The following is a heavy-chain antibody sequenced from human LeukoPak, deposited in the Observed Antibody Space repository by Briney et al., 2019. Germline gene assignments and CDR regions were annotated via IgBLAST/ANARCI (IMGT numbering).Heavy chain of an antibody. CDR2: XXYSGST. D-gene: IGHD6-13*01. V-gene: IGHV4-59*08. J-gene: IGHJ5*02. Sequence: LXXXXTVXXGSIXSXXWSWIRXPPGXXLXXXXXXXYSGSTYYNASLKSRVTISVDRSKNQFSLKLTSMTAADTAVYYCARRAYSRTWIGSNWFDPWGQGTQVTVSS. CDR1: XGSIXSXX. CDR3: ARRAYSRTWIGSNWFDP.